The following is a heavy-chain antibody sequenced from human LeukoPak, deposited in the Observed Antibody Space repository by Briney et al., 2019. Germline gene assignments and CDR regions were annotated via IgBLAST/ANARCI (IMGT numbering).Heavy chain of an antibody. V-gene: IGHV4-59*01. CDR1: LGSITGYY. D-gene: IGHD2-15*01. Sequence: PSESLSLSPTVSLGSITGYYGSSIPQPPGPGLWWRGYIYYSMRVNYTTSPQSRVTISVDTSKNQLSLKLSSVTSAHTAVYYFASSGSSRGDYWGQGTLVTVSS. J-gene: IGHJ4*02. CDR3: ASSGSSRGDY. CDR2: IYYSMRV.